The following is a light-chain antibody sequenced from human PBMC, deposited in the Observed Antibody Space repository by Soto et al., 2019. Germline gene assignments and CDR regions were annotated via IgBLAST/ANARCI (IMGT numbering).Light chain of an antibody. J-gene: IGKJ1*01. CDR3: QQSYSSPLT. Sequence: DIQMTQSPSSLSASVGDRVTITCRASQSISAYLNWYQQKPGKAPNLLIYDASSLQSGVPSRFSGSGSGTDFTLTISSLQPEDFATYYCQQSYSSPLTYGQETNVEIK. CDR1: QSISAY. CDR2: DAS. V-gene: IGKV1-39*01.